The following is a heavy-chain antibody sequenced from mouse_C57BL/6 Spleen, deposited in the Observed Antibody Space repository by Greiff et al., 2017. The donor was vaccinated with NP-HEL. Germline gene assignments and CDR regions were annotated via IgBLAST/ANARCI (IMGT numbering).Heavy chain of an antibody. V-gene: IGHV1-43*01. CDR1: GYSFTGYY. J-gene: IGHJ3*01. Sequence: EVQLVESGPELVKPGASVKISCKASGYSFTGYYMHWVKQSSEKSLEWIGEINPSTGGTSYNQKFKGKATLTVDKSSSTAYMQLKSLTSEDSAVYYCALEDYDGAWFAYWGQGTLVTVSA. CDR2: INPSTGGT. D-gene: IGHD2-4*01. CDR3: ALEDYDGAWFAY.